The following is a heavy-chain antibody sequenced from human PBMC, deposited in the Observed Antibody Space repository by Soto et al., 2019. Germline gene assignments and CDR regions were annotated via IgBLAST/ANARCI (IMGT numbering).Heavy chain of an antibody. V-gene: IGHV3-7*01. CDR2: INQDGSES. CDR1: EFTFSKYW. D-gene: IGHD3-16*01. J-gene: IGHJ4*02. CDR3: VCGGNYFVY. Sequence: EVQLVESGGGLVQPGGSLRLSCAASEFTFSKYWMTWVRQSPGKGLEWVANINQDGSESYYVDSVRGRFTISRDNAKNSLYLQMNSLRAEDTAVYYCVCGGNYFVYWGQGTLVTVSP.